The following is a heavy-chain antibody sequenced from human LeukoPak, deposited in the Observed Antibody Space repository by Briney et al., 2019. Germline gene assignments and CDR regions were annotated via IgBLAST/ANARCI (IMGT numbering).Heavy chain of an antibody. J-gene: IGHJ4*02. Sequence: GGSLRLSCAASGCTFSRYEMNWVRQAPGKGLEWVSYISASTTTTYYGDSVKGRFTISRDNAKNSLHLQMSSLRDEDTAIYYCAKATDTYGYLFDQWGQGTLVTVSS. CDR2: ISASTTTT. V-gene: IGHV3-48*03. CDR1: GCTFSRYE. CDR3: AKATDTYGYLFDQ. D-gene: IGHD5-18*01.